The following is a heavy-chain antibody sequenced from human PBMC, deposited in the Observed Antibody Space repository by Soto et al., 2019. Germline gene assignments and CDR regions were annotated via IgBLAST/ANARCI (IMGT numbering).Heavy chain of an antibody. CDR3: AKDQGFFGVVIYREDYYYYMDV. CDR1: GFTFSSYA. V-gene: IGHV3-23*01. J-gene: IGHJ6*03. D-gene: IGHD3-3*01. Sequence: GGSLRLSCAASGFTFSSYAMSWVRQAPGKGLEWVSAISGSGGSTYYADSVKGRFTISRDNSKNTLYLQMNSLRAEDTAVYYCAKDQGFFGVVIYREDYYYYMDVWGKGTTVTVSS. CDR2: ISGSGGST.